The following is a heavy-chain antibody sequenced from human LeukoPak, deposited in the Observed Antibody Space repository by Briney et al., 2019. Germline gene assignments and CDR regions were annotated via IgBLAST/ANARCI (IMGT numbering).Heavy chain of an antibody. D-gene: IGHD3-3*01. CDR1: GFTFSSYW. CDR2: IKQDGSEK. V-gene: IGHV3-7*01. Sequence: GGSLRLSCAASGFTFSSYWMSWVRQAPGKGLERVANIKQDGSEKYYVDSVKGRFTISRDNAKNSLYLQMNSLRAEDTAVYYCARDSGPYYDFWSGYFNNYYYGMDVWGQGTTVTVSS. CDR3: ARDSGPYYDFWSGYFNNYYYGMDV. J-gene: IGHJ6*02.